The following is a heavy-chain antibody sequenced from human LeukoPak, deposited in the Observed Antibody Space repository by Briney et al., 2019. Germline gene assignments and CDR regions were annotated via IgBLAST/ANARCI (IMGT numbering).Heavy chain of an antibody. Sequence: GGSLRLSCAASGFTFSSYGMSWVRQAPGKGLEWVSAISGSGGSTYYADSVKGRFTISRDNSKNTLYLQMNSLRAEDTAVYYCARSPRRVTATIYFDYWGQGTLVTASS. CDR2: ISGSGGST. CDR3: ARSPRRVTATIYFDY. V-gene: IGHV3-23*01. D-gene: IGHD2-21*02. CDR1: GFTFSSYG. J-gene: IGHJ4*02.